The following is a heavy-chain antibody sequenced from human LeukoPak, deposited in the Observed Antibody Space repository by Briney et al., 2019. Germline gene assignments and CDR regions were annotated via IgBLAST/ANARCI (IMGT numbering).Heavy chain of an antibody. D-gene: IGHD6-13*01. Sequence: GGSLRLSCVASGFTFSSYAMSWVRQPPGKGLEWVSVISGSGGITNYADSVKGRFTVSRDSSKNTLYLQMNSLRAEDTAVYYCAKVSYSSSHDYWGQGTLVTVSS. J-gene: IGHJ4*02. V-gene: IGHV3-23*01. CDR2: ISGSGGIT. CDR1: GFTFSSYA. CDR3: AKVSYSSSHDY.